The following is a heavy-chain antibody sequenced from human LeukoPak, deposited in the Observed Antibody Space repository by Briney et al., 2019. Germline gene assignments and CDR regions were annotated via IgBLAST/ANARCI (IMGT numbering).Heavy chain of an antibody. CDR3: ARGRAQRELLRKMYYFDY. J-gene: IGHJ4*02. D-gene: IGHD1-26*01. CDR1: SGSFSGYY. CDR2: INHSGST. V-gene: IGHV4-34*01. Sequence: PSETLSLTCAVYSGSFSGYYWSWIRQPPGKGLEWIGEINHSGSTNYNPSLKSRVTISVDTSKNQFSLKLSSVTAADTAVYYCARGRAQRELLRKMYYFDYWGQGTLVTVSS.